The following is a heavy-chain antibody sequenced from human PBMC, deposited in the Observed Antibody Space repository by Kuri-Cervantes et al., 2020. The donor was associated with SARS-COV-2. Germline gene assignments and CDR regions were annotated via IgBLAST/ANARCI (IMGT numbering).Heavy chain of an antibody. CDR3: ARDVGATVSYYFDY. CDR1: GFTFSSYA. Sequence: GGSLRLSCAASGFTFSSYAMSWVRQAPGKGLEWVSAISGSGGSTYYADSVKGRFTISRDNSKNTLYLQMNSLRAEDTAVYYCARDVGATVSYYFDYWGQETLVTVSS. D-gene: IGHD1-26*01. V-gene: IGHV3-23*01. J-gene: IGHJ4*02. CDR2: ISGSGGST.